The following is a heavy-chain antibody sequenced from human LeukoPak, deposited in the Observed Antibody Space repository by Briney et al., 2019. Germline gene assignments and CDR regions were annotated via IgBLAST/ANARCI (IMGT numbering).Heavy chain of an antibody. CDR3: ARAVVGATTDLYYFDY. CDR2: IIPIFGTA. J-gene: IGHJ4*02. V-gene: IGHV1-69*13. D-gene: IGHD1-26*01. Sequence: ASVKVSCKASGGTFSSYAISWVRQAPGQGLEWMGGIIPIFGTANYAQKFQGRVTITADESTSTAYMELSSLRSEDTAVYYCARAVVGATTDLYYFDYWGQGTPVTVSS. CDR1: GGTFSSYA.